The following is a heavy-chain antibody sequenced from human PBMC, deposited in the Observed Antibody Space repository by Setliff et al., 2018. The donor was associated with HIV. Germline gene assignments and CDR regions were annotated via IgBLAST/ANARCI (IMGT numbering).Heavy chain of an antibody. D-gene: IGHD5-12*01. Sequence: SETLSLTCTVSGDSIRGYYWSWIRQPPGKGLEWMGHVFYTGFAAYNPSLKSRLTISVDTSKSQFPLTLTSVTAADTAVYYCARQMPIPGIAITPVDYWGQGALVTVSS. J-gene: IGHJ4*02. CDR3: ARQMPIPGIAITPVDY. CDR2: VFYTGFA. V-gene: IGHV4-59*08. CDR1: GDSIRGYY.